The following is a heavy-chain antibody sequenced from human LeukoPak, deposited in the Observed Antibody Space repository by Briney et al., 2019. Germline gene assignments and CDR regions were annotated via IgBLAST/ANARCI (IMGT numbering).Heavy chain of an antibody. CDR2: IYYRGRT. D-gene: IGHD4-17*01. CDR3: ARDFSATTVDAFDI. CDR1: GGSISSYY. J-gene: IGHJ3*02. Sequence: SETLSLTCTVSGGSISSYYWSWIRQPPGKGREGIGYIYYRGRTNYNPPLKSRVTISVDTSNNQFSLKLSSVTAAATAVYYCARDFSATTVDAFDIWGQGTMVTVSS. V-gene: IGHV4-59*01.